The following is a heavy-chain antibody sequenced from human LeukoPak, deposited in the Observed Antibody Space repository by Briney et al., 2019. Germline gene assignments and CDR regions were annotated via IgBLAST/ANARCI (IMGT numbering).Heavy chain of an antibody. V-gene: IGHV3-48*01. CDR2: ISSSSSTI. D-gene: IGHD6-19*01. Sequence: PGGSLRLSCAASGFTFSSYSMNWVRQAPGKGLEWVSYISSSSSTIYYADSVKGRFTISRDNSKNTLYLQMNSLRAEDTAVYYCAKDRGTLQLNSGWYWGGAAFDPWGQGTLVTVSS. J-gene: IGHJ5*02. CDR3: AKDRGTLQLNSGWYWGGAAFDP. CDR1: GFTFSSYS.